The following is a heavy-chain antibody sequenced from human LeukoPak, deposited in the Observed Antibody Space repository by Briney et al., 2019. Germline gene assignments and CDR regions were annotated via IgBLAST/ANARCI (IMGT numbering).Heavy chain of an antibody. D-gene: IGHD2-2*01. CDR2: IIPILGIA. Sequence: ASVKVSCKASGGTFSSYAISWVRQAPGQGLEWMGRIIPILGIANYAQKFQGRVTITADKSTSTAYMELSSLRSEDTAVYYCARVEEYCSSTSCYDGLDPWGQGTLVTFSS. V-gene: IGHV1-69*04. J-gene: IGHJ5*02. CDR3: ARVEEYCSSTSCYDGLDP. CDR1: GGTFSSYA.